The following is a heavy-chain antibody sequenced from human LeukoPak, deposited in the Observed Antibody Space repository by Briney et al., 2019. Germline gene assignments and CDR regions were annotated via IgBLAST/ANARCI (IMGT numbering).Heavy chain of an antibody. CDR3: AATSRDSSGYFDY. J-gene: IGHJ4*02. CDR2: IYPGDSDT. Sequence: GESLKISCKGSGYSFTSYWIGWVRQMPGKGLEWMGIIYPGDSDTRYSPSFQGQVTISADKSISTAYPQWSSLKASDTAMYYCAATSRDSSGYFDYWGQGTLVTVSS. D-gene: IGHD6-19*01. V-gene: IGHV5-51*01. CDR1: GYSFTSYW.